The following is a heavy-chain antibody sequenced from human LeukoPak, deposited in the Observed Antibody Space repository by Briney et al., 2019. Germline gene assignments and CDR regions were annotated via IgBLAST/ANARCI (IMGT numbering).Heavy chain of an antibody. D-gene: IGHD2-2*01. CDR2: ISSSGTTK. CDR3: ARRGYCSSSICYALNAFDI. J-gene: IGHJ3*02. Sequence: PGGSLRLSCAASGFTFSSYDRNWVRQAPGKGLEWVACISSSGTTKYYADSVKGRFTISRDNAKNSLYLQMNSLRAEDTAYYYCARRGYCSSSICYALNAFDIWGQRTMCSVSS. V-gene: IGHV3-48*03. CDR1: GFTFSSYD.